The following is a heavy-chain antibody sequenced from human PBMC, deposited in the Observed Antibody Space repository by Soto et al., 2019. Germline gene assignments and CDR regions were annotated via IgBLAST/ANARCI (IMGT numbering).Heavy chain of an antibody. D-gene: IGHD2-21*02. V-gene: IGHV6-1*01. J-gene: IGHJ4*02. Sequence: SRTLSLTCAISGDSVSSNSAAWNWSRQSPSRGLEWLGRTYYRSKWYNDYAVSVKSRITINPATSKTQFSLPLNSVTPEDTAVYYCARAARSDCTFDYWGQGTLVTVSS. CDR3: ARAARSDCTFDY. CDR2: TYYRSKWYN. CDR1: GDSVSSNSAA.